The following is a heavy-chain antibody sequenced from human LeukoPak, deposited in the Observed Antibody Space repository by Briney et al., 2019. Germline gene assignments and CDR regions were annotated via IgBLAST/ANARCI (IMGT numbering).Heavy chain of an antibody. CDR2: MNPNSGNT. D-gene: IGHD3-3*01. V-gene: IGHV1-8*01. CDR3: ARMGITIFGVVSWFDP. CDR1: GYTFTSYD. J-gene: IGHJ5*02. Sequence: GASVKVSCKASGYTFTSYDINWVRQATGQGLEWMGWMNPNSGNTGYAQKLQGRVTMTTDTSTSTAYMELRSLRSDDTAVYYCARMGITIFGVVSWFDPWAREPWSPSPQ.